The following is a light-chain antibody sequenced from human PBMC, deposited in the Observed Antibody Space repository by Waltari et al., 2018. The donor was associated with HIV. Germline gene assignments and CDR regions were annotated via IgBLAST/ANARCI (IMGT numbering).Light chain of an antibody. CDR3: QQYYSTPVT. Sequence: IVMTHSPDSLAVSLGERATINCKSSQSALYSSNNKNYLAWYQQKPGQPPKLLSYWASDRESGVPDRISGSVSGTDVNFTISRLQAEDVAVYYCQQYYSTPVTFGPGTKVDIK. CDR1: QSALYSSNNKNY. J-gene: IGKJ3*01. V-gene: IGKV4-1*01. CDR2: WAS.